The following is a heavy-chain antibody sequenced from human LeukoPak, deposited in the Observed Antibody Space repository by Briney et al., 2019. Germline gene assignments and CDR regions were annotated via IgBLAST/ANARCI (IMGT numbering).Heavy chain of an antibody. CDR1: GYSFTSYW. Sequence: GESLKISCKGSGYSFTSYWIGWVRQMPGKGLEWMGIIYPGDSDTRYSPSFQGQVTISADKSISTAYLQWSSLKASDTAMYYCARSLGIAVAGTRYYGMDVWGQGTTVTVS. CDR2: IYPGDSDT. J-gene: IGHJ6*02. CDR3: ARSLGIAVAGTRYYGMDV. D-gene: IGHD6-19*01. V-gene: IGHV5-51*01.